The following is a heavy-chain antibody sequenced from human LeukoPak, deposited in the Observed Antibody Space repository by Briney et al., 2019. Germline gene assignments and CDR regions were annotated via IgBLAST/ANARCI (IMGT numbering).Heavy chain of an antibody. Sequence: PSETLSLTCAVSGYSIRSGYYLGWIRPPPGKGLEWIGTLYHSGSTYYNTSLKTRVTISVDTSKNQFSLKANSVTAADTAVYYCARHSQWGFISWTFDIWGRGPMVAVSP. CDR1: GYSIRSGYY. CDR2: LYHSGST. V-gene: IGHV4-38-2*01. D-gene: IGHD3-16*01. J-gene: IGHJ3*02. CDR3: ARHSQWGFISWTFDI.